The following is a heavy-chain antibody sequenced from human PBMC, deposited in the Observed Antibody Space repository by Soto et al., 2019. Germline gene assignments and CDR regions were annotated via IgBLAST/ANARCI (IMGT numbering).Heavy chain of an antibody. CDR1: GFTFSSYA. CDR3: AKGPTIFGVVIIFEFYYGLDV. V-gene: IGHV3-23*01. J-gene: IGHJ6*02. Sequence: GGSLRLSCAAPSGFTFSSYAMSWVRQAPGKGLEWVSAISAGGGSTYFADSVKGRFTISRDNSKNTLYLQMNSLRAEDTAVYYCAKGPTIFGVVIIFEFYYGLDVWGQGTTVTVSS. D-gene: IGHD3-3*01. CDR2: ISAGGGST.